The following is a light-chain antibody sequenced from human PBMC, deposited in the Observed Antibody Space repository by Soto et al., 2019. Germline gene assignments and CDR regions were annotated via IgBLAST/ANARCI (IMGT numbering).Light chain of an antibody. J-gene: IGLJ1*01. CDR3: SSYAGSSNV. Sequence: QSVLTQPPFASGSPGQSVAISCTGTSSDVGGYNYVSWYQQHPGKAPKLMIYEVNKRPSGVPDRFSGSKSGNTASVTVSGLQAEDGADYYCSSYAGSSNVFGTGTKFTVL. V-gene: IGLV2-8*01. CDR2: EVN. CDR1: SSDVGGYNY.